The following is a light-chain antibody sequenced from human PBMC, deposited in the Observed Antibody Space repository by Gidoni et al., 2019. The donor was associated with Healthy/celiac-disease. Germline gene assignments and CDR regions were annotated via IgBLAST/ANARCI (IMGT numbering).Light chain of an antibody. V-gene: IGKV1-39*01. CDR1: QSISSY. Sequence: DIQMTQSPSSLSASVGDRVTITCRASQSISSYLNWYQQKPGKAPKLLIYAASSLQSGVPSWCSGSGSGTYFTLTISSLQPEDFATYYCQQSYSTFLLTFGGGTKVEIK. CDR3: QQSYSTFLLT. CDR2: AAS. J-gene: IGKJ4*01.